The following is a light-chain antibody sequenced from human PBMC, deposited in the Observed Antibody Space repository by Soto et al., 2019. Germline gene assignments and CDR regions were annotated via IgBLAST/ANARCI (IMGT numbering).Light chain of an antibody. CDR1: SSNIGANT. Sequence: QSVLAQPPSASGTPGQRVTFSCSVSSSNIGANTVNWYQQLPGAAPKLLMYSHSQRPSGVPDRFSGSKSGTSASLAISGLQSDDEADYYCAAWDDSLNGYVFGTGTKVTVL. V-gene: IGLV1-44*01. CDR2: SHS. J-gene: IGLJ1*01. CDR3: AAWDDSLNGYV.